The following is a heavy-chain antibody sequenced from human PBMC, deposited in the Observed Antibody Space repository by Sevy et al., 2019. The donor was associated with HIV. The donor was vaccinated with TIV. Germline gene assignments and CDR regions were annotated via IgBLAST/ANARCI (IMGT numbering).Heavy chain of an antibody. Sequence: GGSLRLSCAASGFTFSSHAMHWVRQAPGKGLEWVALISYDGVIKYYAESMKGRFTISRDNSKNTLYLQMSSLRADDTAVYYCAREAGYSTGWSPGNYWGQGTLVTVSS. CDR3: AREAGYSTGWSPGNY. J-gene: IGHJ4*02. CDR1: GFTFSSHA. V-gene: IGHV3-30*14. CDR2: ISYDGVIK. D-gene: IGHD6-19*01.